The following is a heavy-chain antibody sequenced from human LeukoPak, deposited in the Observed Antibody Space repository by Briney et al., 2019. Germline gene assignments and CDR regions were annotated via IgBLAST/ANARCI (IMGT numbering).Heavy chain of an antibody. CDR3: AKDPFISGSYYRGNYFDY. CDR2: ISSSSSTI. D-gene: IGHD1-26*01. V-gene: IGHV3-48*01. CDR1: GFTFSSYS. Sequence: PGGSLRLSCAASGFTFSSYSMNWVRQAPGKGLEWVSHISSSSSTIYYADSVKGRFTISRDNSKNTLYLQMNSLRAEDTAVYYCAKDPFISGSYYRGNYFDYWGQGTLVTVSS. J-gene: IGHJ4*02.